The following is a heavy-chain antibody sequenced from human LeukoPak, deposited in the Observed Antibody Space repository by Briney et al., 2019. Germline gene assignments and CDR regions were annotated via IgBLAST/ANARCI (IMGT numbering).Heavy chain of an antibody. D-gene: IGHD2-8*02. Sequence: PSETLSLTCTVSGDSISSSSYYWAWIRQPPGKGLEWLGSIYYSGTTYYNPSLKSRVTISVDTSKNQFSLKVSSVTAADTAVYYCARHRRYTTGSEEYDYWGQGNMVTVSS. J-gene: IGHJ4*02. V-gene: IGHV4-39*01. CDR2: IYYSGTT. CDR3: ARHRRYTTGSEEYDY. CDR1: GDSISSSSYY.